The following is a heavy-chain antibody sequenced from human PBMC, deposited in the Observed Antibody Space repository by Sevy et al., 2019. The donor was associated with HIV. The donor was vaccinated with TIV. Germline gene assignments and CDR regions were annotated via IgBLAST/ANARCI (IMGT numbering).Heavy chain of an antibody. CDR1: GYSISNGYF. CDR3: ARSPAGRYYFDY. Sequence: SETLSLSCSVSGYSISNGYFWGWIRQPPGKGLEWVGRIYHSGRTDYNQSLKSRLTMPIDTSKNQFSLRLTSLTAADTAVYYCARSPAGRYYFDYWGQGALVTVSS. V-gene: IGHV4-38-2*01. CDR2: IYHSGRT. J-gene: IGHJ4*02.